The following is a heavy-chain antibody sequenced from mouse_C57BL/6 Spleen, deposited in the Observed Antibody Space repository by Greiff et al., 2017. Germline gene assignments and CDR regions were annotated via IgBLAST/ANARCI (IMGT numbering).Heavy chain of an antibody. J-gene: IGHJ2*01. D-gene: IGHD2-3*01. CDR2: ISNGGGST. Sequence: EVQVVESGGGLVQPGGSLKLSCAASGFTFSDYYMYWVRQTPEKRLEWVAYISNGGGSTYYPDTVKGRFTISRDNAKNTLYLQMSRLKSEDTAMYYCARRGDGYYFLFDYWGQGTTLTVSS. CDR1: GFTFSDYY. V-gene: IGHV5-12*01. CDR3: ARRGDGYYFLFDY.